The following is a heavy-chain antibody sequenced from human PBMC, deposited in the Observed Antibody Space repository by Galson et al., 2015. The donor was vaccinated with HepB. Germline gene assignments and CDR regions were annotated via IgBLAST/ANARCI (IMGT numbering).Heavy chain of an antibody. Sequence: SLRLSCAASGFTFSSYGMHWVRLAPGKGLEWVASIRYGGSNKYYADSVKGRFTISRDNSKNTLYLQMNSLRGEDTAVYYCAKVGTKGKQWLVETFQRRYYFDYWGQGTLVTVSS. D-gene: IGHD6-19*01. CDR2: IRYGGSNK. CDR1: GFTFSSYG. V-gene: IGHV3-30*02. J-gene: IGHJ4*02. CDR3: AKVGTKGKQWLVETFQRRYYFDY.